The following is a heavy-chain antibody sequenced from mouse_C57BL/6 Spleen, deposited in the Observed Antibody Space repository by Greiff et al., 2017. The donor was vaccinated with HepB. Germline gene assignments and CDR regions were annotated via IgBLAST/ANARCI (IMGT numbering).Heavy chain of an antibody. V-gene: IGHV1-69*01. CDR1: GYTFTSYW. D-gene: IGHD2-5*01. J-gene: IGHJ1*03. Sequence: QVQLQQPGAELVMPGASVKLSCKASGYTFTSYWMHWVKQRPGQGLEWIGEIDPSDSYTNYNQKFKGKSTLTVAKSSSPAYMQLSCLTSEDSAVYYCARREGVLYSNPYWYFDVWGTGTTVTVSS. CDR2: IDPSDSYT. CDR3: ARREGVLYSNPYWYFDV.